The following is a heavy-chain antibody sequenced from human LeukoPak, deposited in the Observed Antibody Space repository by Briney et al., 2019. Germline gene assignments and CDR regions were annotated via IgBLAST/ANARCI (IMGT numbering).Heavy chain of an antibody. CDR3: AKVRCSGGRCPLSYYYYYMDV. D-gene: IGHD2-15*01. CDR2: ISGSGGST. Sequence: GGSLRLSCAASGFTFITYAMTGVRQAPGKGLEWVSAISGSGGSTYYADSVKGRFTISRDNSKNTLYLQMNSLRAEDTAIYYCAKVRCSGGRCPLSYYYYYMDVWGKGTTVTVSS. CDR1: GFTFITYA. V-gene: IGHV3-23*01. J-gene: IGHJ6*03.